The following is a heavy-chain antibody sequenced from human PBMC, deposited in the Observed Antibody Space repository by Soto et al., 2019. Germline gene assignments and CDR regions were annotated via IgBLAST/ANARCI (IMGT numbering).Heavy chain of an antibody. CDR3: ARKNKGPLEYYYYGMDV. V-gene: IGHV4-31*11. Sequence: SETLSLTCAVSGGSISSGGYSWSWIRQHPGKGLEWIGYIYYSGSTYYNPSLKSRVTISVDTSKNQFSLKLSSVTAADTAVYYCARKNKGPLEYYYYGMDVWGQGTTVTVSS. J-gene: IGHJ6*02. CDR1: GGSISSGGYS. CDR2: IYYSGST. D-gene: IGHD3-3*01.